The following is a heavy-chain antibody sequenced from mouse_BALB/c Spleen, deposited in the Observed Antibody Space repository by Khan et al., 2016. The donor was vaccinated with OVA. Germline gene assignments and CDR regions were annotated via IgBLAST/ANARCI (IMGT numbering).Heavy chain of an antibody. J-gene: IGHJ3*01. V-gene: IGHV14-3*02. D-gene: IGHD2-10*01. CDR1: GFNIKDTY. CDR2: IDPASANV. CDR3: IRGAYSGLSSF. Sequence: VQLQQSGSEFVKPGASVKLSCTASGFNIKDTYMHWINQRPQQGLVGIGRIDPASANVRYDPKFQDKATITAEASSNTAYLQLSSLTSEDSAVYYCIRGAYSGLSSFWGQGTLVTVSA.